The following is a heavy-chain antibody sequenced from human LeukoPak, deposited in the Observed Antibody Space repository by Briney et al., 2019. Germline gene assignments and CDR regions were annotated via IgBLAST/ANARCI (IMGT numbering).Heavy chain of an antibody. Sequence: GGSLRLSCAASGFTFSGYAMSWVRQAPGKGLEWVSAISGSGGSTYYADSVKGRFTISRDNSKNALYLQMNSLRAEDTAVYCCAKDLEYSSSSGPDYWGQGTLVTVSS. CDR2: ISGSGGST. CDR1: GFTFSGYA. CDR3: AKDLEYSSSSGPDY. J-gene: IGHJ4*02. V-gene: IGHV3-23*01. D-gene: IGHD6-6*01.